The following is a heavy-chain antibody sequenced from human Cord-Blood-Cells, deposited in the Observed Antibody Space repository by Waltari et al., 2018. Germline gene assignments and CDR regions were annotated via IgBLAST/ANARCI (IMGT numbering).Heavy chain of an antibody. J-gene: IGHJ4*02. CDR1: GYTFTGYY. D-gene: IGHD6-13*01. CDR2: INPNRGGT. CDR3: ARVRNRYSSSWYDY. Sequence: QVQLVQSGAEVKKPGASVKVSCKASGYTFTGYYMHWVRQAPGQGLEWMGWINPNRGGTNNAQKFQGRVTMTRDTSISTAYMELSRLRSDDTAVYYCARVRNRYSSSWYDYWGQGTLVTVSS. V-gene: IGHV1-2*02.